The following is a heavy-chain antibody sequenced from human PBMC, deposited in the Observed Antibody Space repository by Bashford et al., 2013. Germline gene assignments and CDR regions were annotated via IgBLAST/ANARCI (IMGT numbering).Heavy chain of an antibody. J-gene: IGHJ4*02. Sequence: ASVKVSCKASGYTFTSYAMNWVRQAPGQGLEWMGWINTNTGNPTYAQGFTGRFVFSLDTSVSTAYLQISSLKAEDTAVYYCARVVPPRIAAAGRGGFDYWGQGTLVTVSS. V-gene: IGHV7-4-1*02. CDR2: INTNTGNP. CDR1: GYTFTSYA. CDR3: ARVVPPRIAAAGRGGFDY. D-gene: IGHD6-13*01.